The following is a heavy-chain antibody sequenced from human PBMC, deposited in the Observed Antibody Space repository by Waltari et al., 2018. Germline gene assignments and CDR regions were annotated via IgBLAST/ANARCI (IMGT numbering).Heavy chain of an antibody. CDR2: IKQDGSEK. D-gene: IGHD3-16*01. CDR1: GFTFSSYW. Sequence: EVQLVESGGGLVQPGGSLRLSCAASGFTFSSYWMSWVRQAPGKGLEWVANIKQDGSEKYDVDSVKGRFTISRDNAKNSLYLQMNSLRAEDTAVYYCARDGGPYYYYGMDVWGQGTTVTVSS. J-gene: IGHJ6*02. CDR3: ARDGGPYYYYGMDV. V-gene: IGHV3-7*01.